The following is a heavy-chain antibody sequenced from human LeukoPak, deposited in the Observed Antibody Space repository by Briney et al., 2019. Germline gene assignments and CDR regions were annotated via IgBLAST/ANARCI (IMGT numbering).Heavy chain of an antibody. V-gene: IGHV4-31*03. CDR1: GGSISSGGYY. D-gene: IGHD5-18*01. CDR2: IYYSGST. CDR3: ARSRSGYSYDHAAFEI. Sequence: TSQTLSLTCTVSGGSISSGGYYWSWIRQHPGKGLEWIGYIYYSGSTYYNPSLKSRVTISVDTSKNQFSLKLSSVTAADTAVYYCARSRSGYSYDHAAFEIWGQGTMVTVSS. J-gene: IGHJ3*02.